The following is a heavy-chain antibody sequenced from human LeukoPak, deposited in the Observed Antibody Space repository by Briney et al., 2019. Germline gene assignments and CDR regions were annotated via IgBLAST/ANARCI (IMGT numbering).Heavy chain of an antibody. CDR3: ASERGRLYSCSSVGAFDI. Sequence: PSQTLSLTCTLSGGSLSSGSYYWSWIRPPAEKGLEWIGRIYTSGRTNYNPSLKRRVTISVDTSKTQFSLKLSSGTAAAAAVYYCASERGRLYSCSSVGAFDIGGQETMVTVSS. J-gene: IGHJ3*02. CDR1: GGSLSSGSYY. V-gene: IGHV4-61*02. CDR2: IYTSGRT. D-gene: IGHD6-6*01.